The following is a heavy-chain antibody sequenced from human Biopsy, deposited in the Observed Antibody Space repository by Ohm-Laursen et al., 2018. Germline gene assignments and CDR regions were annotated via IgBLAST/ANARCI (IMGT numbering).Heavy chain of an antibody. J-gene: IGHJ3*02. D-gene: IGHD1-7*01. V-gene: IGHV4-4*07. CDR2: VYSSGST. Sequence: GTLSLTCTVSGGSLKNYYWSWIRQPAGKGLEWIGRVYSSGSTSYNPSLESRVTMSVVTSKNQFSLKVTSMTAADTALYYCARDDGLELGGLEAFDIWGQGTMVTVSS. CDR1: GGSLKNYY. CDR3: ARDDGLELGGLEAFDI.